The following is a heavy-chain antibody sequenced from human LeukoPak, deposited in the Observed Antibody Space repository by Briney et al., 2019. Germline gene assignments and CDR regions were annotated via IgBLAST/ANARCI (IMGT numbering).Heavy chain of an antibody. D-gene: IGHD3-3*01. J-gene: IGHJ4*02. V-gene: IGHV3-23*01. CDR3: AKHPYYDFWSGPPDY. CDR2: ISGSGGST. Sequence: GGSLRLSCAASGFTFSSYAMSWVRQAPGKGLEWVSAISGSGGSTYYADSVKGRFTISRDNSKNTLYLQTNSLRAEDTAVYYCAKHPYYDFWSGPPDYWGQGTLVTVSS. CDR1: GFTFSSYA.